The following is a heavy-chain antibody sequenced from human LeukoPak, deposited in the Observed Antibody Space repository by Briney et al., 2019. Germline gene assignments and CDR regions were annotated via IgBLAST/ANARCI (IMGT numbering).Heavy chain of an antibody. CDR1: GGTFSSYA. J-gene: IGHJ5*02. CDR2: IIPIFGTA. CDR3: ARDRPPYPSSSWYGWFDP. Sequence: SVKVSCKASGGTFSSYAISWVRQAPGQGLEWMGGIIPIFGTANYAQKFQGRVTITTDESTSTAYMELSSLRSEDTAVYYCARDRPPYPSSSWYGWFDPWGQGTLVTVSS. V-gene: IGHV1-69*05. D-gene: IGHD6-13*01.